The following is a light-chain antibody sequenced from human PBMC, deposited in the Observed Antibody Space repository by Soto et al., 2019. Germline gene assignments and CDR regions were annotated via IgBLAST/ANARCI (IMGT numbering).Light chain of an antibody. V-gene: IGLV2-14*01. CDR1: SSDVGACNC. J-gene: IGLJ1*01. CDR3: SSFTSSRTDV. Sequence: QSALTQPASVSGSPGQSITISCTGTSSDVGACNCVSWYQQHPGKAPKLMIYEVNNRPSGVSNRFSGSKSGNTASLTISGLQTEDEADYYCSSFTSSRTDVFGTGTKVTVL. CDR2: EVN.